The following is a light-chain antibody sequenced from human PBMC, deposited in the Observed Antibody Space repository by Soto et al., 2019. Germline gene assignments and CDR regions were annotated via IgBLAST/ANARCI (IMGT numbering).Light chain of an antibody. CDR1: QSVSTY. V-gene: IGKV3-11*01. J-gene: IGKJ3*01. CDR3: QQRSNWPRFT. Sequence: EIVLTQSPATLSLSPGERATLSCRAGQSVSTYLACCQKKPGQAPRLLTYDASTRATGIPARFSGSGSGTDFTLTISSLEPEDFAVYYCQQRSNWPRFTFGPGTKVDIK. CDR2: DAS.